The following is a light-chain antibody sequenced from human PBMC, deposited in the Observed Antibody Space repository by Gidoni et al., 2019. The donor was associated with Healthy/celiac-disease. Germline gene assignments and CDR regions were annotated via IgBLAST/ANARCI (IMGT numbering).Light chain of an antibody. CDR1: KSVLYSSNNKNY. J-gene: IGKJ1*01. V-gene: IGKV4-1*01. CDR3: QQYYRTPLT. Sequence: PTINCQTCKSVLYSSNNKNYLAWYQQKPGQPPKLLIYWTSTRESGVPDRFSGSGSGTEFTLTISSLQAEDVAVYYCQQYYRTPLTFGQGTKVEIK. CDR2: WTS.